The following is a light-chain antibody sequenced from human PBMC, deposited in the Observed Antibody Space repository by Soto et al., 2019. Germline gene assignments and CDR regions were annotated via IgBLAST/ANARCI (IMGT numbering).Light chain of an antibody. CDR3: ASYAGSRTYV. CDR1: SDIGNYNL. Sequence: QAVVTQPASVSGSPGQSVTISCSGSDIGNYNLVSWYQHLPGRAPKLLIFEVTMRPSGISDRFSGSKSASTASLTISGLQAADEGDYYCASYAGSRTYVFGSGTKLTVL. J-gene: IGLJ1*01. CDR2: EVT. V-gene: IGLV2-23*02.